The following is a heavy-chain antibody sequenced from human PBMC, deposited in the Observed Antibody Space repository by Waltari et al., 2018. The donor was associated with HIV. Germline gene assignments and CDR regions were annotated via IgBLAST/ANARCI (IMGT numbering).Heavy chain of an antibody. D-gene: IGHD2-2*02. CDR2: IWYDGSNK. CDR1: GFTLSSYG. Sequence: QVQLVESGGGVVQPGRSLRLSCAASGFTLSSYGRHCFRQAPGKGLEWVAVIWYDGSNKYYADSVKGRFTISRDNSKNTLYLQMNSLRAEDTAVYYCARDPIYCSSTSCYTHFDYWGQGTLVTVSS. J-gene: IGHJ4*02. V-gene: IGHV3-33*01. CDR3: ARDPIYCSSTSCYTHFDY.